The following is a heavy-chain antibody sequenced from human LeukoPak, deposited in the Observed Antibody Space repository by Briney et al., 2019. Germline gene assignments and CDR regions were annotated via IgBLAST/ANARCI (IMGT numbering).Heavy chain of an antibody. CDR2: IWYDGSNK. V-gene: IGHV3-33*01. J-gene: IGHJ4*02. CDR3: ARGRFGGYSHFDY. D-gene: IGHD3-22*01. CDR1: GFTFSSYG. Sequence: GGSLRLSCAASGFTFSSYGMHWVRQAPGKGLEWVAVIWYDGSNKYYADSVKGRFTISRDNSKNTLYLQVNSLRAEDTAVYYCARGRFGGYSHFDYWGQGTLVTVSS.